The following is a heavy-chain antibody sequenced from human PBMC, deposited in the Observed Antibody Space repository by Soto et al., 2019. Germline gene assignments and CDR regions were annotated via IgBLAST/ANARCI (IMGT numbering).Heavy chain of an antibody. V-gene: IGHV3-23*01. CDR1: GFTFRTYA. CDR2: ISGSGGGT. CDR3: AKDRSVYYDFWSGPPSLDV. J-gene: IGHJ6*02. Sequence: GGSLRLSCAASGFTFRTYAMNWVRQAPGKGLEWVSGISGSGGGTYYAGSVKGRFTIPRDNSKNTLYLQMHSLRAEDTAVYYCAKDRSVYYDFWSGPPSLDVWGQGTTVTVSS. D-gene: IGHD3-3*01.